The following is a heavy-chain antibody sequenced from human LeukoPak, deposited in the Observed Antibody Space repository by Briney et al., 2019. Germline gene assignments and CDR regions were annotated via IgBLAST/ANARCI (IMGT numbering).Heavy chain of an antibody. D-gene: IGHD2-15*01. Sequence: SETLSLTCTVSGGSIISSTYYWGWIRQPPGKGLDWIGSIFYSGSTYYNPSLKSRVTISVDTSKNQTSLKVTSVTAADTAIYYCSRLYSGTRPPDYWGQGTLVTVSS. CDR1: GGSIISSTYY. CDR3: SRLYSGTRPPDY. J-gene: IGHJ4*02. V-gene: IGHV4-39*01. CDR2: IFYSGST.